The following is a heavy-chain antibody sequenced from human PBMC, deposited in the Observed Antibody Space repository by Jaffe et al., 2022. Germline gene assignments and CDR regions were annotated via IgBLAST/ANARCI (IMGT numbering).Heavy chain of an antibody. CDR1: GFTFSSYA. J-gene: IGHJ3*02. V-gene: IGHV3-23*01. Sequence: EVQLLESGGGLVQPGGSLRLSCAASGFTFSSYAMSWVRQAPGKGLEWVSAISGSGGSTYYADSVKGRFTISRDNSKNTLYLQMNSLRAEDTAVYYCAKYGPDPSTYYDYIWGSYRYTGTHAFDIWGQGTMVTVSS. CDR2: ISGSGGST. CDR3: AKYGPDPSTYYDYIWGSYRYTGTHAFDI. D-gene: IGHD3-16*02.